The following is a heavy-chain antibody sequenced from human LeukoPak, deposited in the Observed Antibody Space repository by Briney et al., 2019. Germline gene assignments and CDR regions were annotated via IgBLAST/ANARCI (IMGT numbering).Heavy chain of an antibody. V-gene: IGHV3-23*01. J-gene: IGHJ3*02. CDR1: GLTFSTYG. CDR2: ISGSAVST. D-gene: IGHD3-3*01. CDR3: ARSRLSGINDAFDI. Sequence: GRSLRLSCAASGLTFSTYGMTWVRQAPGKGLEWVSAISGSAVSTFYADSVKGRFTISRDNSKNTLYLQMNSLRAEDTAVYYCARSRLSGINDAFDIWGQGTMVTVSS.